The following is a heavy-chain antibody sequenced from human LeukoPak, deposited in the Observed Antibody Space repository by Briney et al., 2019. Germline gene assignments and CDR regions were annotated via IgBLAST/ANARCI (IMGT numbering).Heavy chain of an antibody. V-gene: IGHV3-23*01. Sequence: GGSLRLSCAASGFTFSSYAMSWVRQAPGKGLEWVSSIFGSGTGTHYADSVRGRFTISRDNSRSTLYLQMNSLRAEDTAVYFCARVAYYRVTADQITDAFDVWGRGTAVTVSS. D-gene: IGHD2-21*02. CDR3: ARVAYYRVTADQITDAFDV. CDR1: GFTFSSYA. J-gene: IGHJ3*01. CDR2: IFGSGTGT.